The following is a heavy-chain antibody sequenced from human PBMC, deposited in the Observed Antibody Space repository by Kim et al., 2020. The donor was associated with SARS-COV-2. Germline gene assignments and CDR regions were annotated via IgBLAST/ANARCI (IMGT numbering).Heavy chain of an antibody. Sequence: SETLSLTCTVSGGSISSGGYYWSWIRQHPGKGLEWIGYIYYSGSTYYNPSLKSRVTISVDTSKNQFSLKLSSVTAADTAVYYCARAPGDSWYFDYWGQGTLVTVSS. CDR3: ARAPGDSWYFDY. J-gene: IGHJ4*02. CDR2: IYYSGST. V-gene: IGHV4-31*03. D-gene: IGHD4-17*01. CDR1: GGSISSGGYY.